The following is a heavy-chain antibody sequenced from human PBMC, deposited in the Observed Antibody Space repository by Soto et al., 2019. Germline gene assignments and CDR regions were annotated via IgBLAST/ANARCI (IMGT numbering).Heavy chain of an antibody. CDR1: GGSISSSSYY. CDR2: IYYSGST. Sequence: SETLSLTCTVSGGSISSSSYYWGWIRQPPGKGLEWIGSIYYSGSTYYNPSLKSRVTISVDTSKNQFSLKLSSVTAADTAVYYWARLLYPGTETANDVFDFWGKGTMVT. V-gene: IGHV4-39*01. J-gene: IGHJ3*01. D-gene: IGHD2-2*02. CDR3: ARLLYPGTETANDVFDF.